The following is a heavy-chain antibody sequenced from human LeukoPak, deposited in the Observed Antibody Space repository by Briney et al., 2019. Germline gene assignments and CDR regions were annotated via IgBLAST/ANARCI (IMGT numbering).Heavy chain of an antibody. CDR2: ISSSGSTI. Sequence: GGSLRLSCAASGFTFSDYYMSWLRQAPGKGLEWVSYISSSGSTIYYADSVKGRFTISRDNAKNSLYLQMNSLRAEDTAVYYCAKVRIEYSSSSAWFDPWGQGTLVTVSS. CDR3: AKVRIEYSSSSAWFDP. J-gene: IGHJ5*02. D-gene: IGHD6-6*01. CDR1: GFTFSDYY. V-gene: IGHV3-11*04.